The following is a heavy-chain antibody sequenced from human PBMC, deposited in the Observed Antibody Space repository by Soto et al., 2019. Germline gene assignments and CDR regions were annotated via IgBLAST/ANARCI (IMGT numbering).Heavy chain of an antibody. D-gene: IGHD4-17*01. J-gene: IGHJ5*02. CDR1: GFTFSSYA. CDR2: IRGSSGST. Sequence: GGTLSLSCSASGFTFSSYALSWVCNAQRTGLEWVSAIRGSSGSTYYAGSVKGRFTISRDNSKNTLYLQMNSLIAEDTAVYYCAKVSNPVTTLDNWFDPWGQGTLVTVSS. V-gene: IGHV3-23*01. CDR3: AKVSNPVTTLDNWFDP.